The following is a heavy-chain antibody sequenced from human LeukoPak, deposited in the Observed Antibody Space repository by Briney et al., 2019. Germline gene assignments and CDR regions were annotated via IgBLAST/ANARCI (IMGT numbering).Heavy chain of an antibody. D-gene: IGHD3-22*01. Sequence: GRSLRLSCAASGFTFSSYAMHWVRQAPGKGLEWVAVISYDGSNKYYADSVKGRFTISRDNSKNTLYLQMNSLRAEDTAVYYCARGPAPNTYYYDSSGYYGPYYFDYWGQGTLATVSS. CDR3: ARGPAPNTYYYDSSGYYGPYYFDY. CDR2: ISYDGSNK. V-gene: IGHV3-30*04. J-gene: IGHJ4*02. CDR1: GFTFSSYA.